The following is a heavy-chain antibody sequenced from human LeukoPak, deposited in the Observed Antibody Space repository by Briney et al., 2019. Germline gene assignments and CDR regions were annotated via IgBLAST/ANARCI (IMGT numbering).Heavy chain of an antibody. V-gene: IGHV3-48*04. Sequence: GGSLRLSCAASGFTFSSYSMNWVRQAPGKGLEWVSYISSSSNTIYYADSVKGRFTISRDNAKNSLSLQMNSLRAEDTAVYYCASLVIVPVATGGSFDPWGQGSLVTVSS. CDR2: ISSSSNTI. J-gene: IGHJ5*02. CDR1: GFTFSSYS. D-gene: IGHD2/OR15-2a*01. CDR3: ASLVIVPVATGGSFDP.